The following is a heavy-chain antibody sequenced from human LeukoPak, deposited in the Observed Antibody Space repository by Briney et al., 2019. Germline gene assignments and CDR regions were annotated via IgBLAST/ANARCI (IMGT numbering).Heavy chain of an antibody. J-gene: IGHJ4*02. CDR1: GFTFSTYA. CDR2: ISGSGGST. V-gene: IGHV3-23*01. D-gene: IGHD6-19*01. CDR3: AKTRGCPYYFDY. Sequence: PGGSLRLSCAASGFTFSTYAMSWVRLAPGKGLEWVSAISGSGGSTYSADSVKGRFTISRDNSKNTLYLQMNSLKAEDTAVYYCAKTRGCPYYFDYWGQGTLVTVSS.